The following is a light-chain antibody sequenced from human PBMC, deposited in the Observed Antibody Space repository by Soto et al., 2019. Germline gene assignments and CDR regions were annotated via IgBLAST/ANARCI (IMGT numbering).Light chain of an antibody. CDR1: SSDVGGQYY. V-gene: IGLV2-11*01. J-gene: IGLJ1*01. Sequence: QSALTQPRSVSGSPGQSVTISCTGTSSDVGGQYYVSWYQHHADKGPKLIIYDVNKRPSGVPDRFSGSKSGNTATLTISGLQAEDEADYFCSSYAGSYTSYVFGTGTEVTVL. CDR3: SSYAGSYTSYV. CDR2: DVN.